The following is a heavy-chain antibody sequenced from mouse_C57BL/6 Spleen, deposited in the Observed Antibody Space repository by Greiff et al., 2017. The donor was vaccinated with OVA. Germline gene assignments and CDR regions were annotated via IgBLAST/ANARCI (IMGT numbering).Heavy chain of an antibody. V-gene: IGHV3-6*01. J-gene: IGHJ4*01. D-gene: IGHD2-3*01. Sequence: EVQRVESGPGLVKPSQSLSLSCSVTGYSITSGYYWNWIRQFPGNKLEWMGYISYDGSTNYNPSFKNPTSITRDTSKKQLFLKLNSVTTENRATDYCAGGGDGYRYYYAMDYWGQGTSVTVSS. CDR1: GYSITSGYY. CDR3: AGGGDGYRYYYAMDY. CDR2: ISYDGST.